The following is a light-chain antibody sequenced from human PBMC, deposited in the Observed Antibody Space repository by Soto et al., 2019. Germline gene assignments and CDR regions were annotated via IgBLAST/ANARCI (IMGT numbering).Light chain of an antibody. V-gene: IGLV6-57*01. CDR1: SGSIASNY. CDR2: EDN. CDR3: QSYDSSNHWV. J-gene: IGLJ3*02. Sequence: NFMLTQPHSVSESPGKTVTISCTRSSGSIASNYVQWYQQRPGSSPTTVIYEDNQRPSGVPDRFSGSIDSSSNSASLTISGMKTEDEAYYYCQSYDSSNHWVFGGGTKLTVL.